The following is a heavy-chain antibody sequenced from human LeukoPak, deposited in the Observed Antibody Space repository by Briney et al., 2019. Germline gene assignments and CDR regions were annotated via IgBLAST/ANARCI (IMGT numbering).Heavy chain of an antibody. CDR3: PEGN. Sequence: GGSLRLSCAASGFIFSNYGMSWVRQAPGKGLEWVSAIRGNAGTTYYADSVKGRFTISRDNSKNTLYLQMNSLRAEDTAISWFPEGNWGQGTLVTVSS. V-gene: IGHV3-23*01. J-gene: IGHJ4*02. D-gene: IGHD6-13*01. CDR2: IRGNAGTT. CDR1: GFIFSNYG.